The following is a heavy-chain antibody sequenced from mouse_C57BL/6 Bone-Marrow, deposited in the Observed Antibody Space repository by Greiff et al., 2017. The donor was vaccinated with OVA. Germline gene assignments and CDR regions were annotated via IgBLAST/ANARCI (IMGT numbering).Heavy chain of an antibody. CDR3: ARSPLYYYGSSYFWYFDV. CDR2: ITTNNGGT. V-gene: IGHV1-22*01. D-gene: IGHD1-1*01. Sequence: VQLQQSGPELVKPGASVKMSCKASGYTFTDYNMHWVKQSHGKSLEWIGYITTNNGGTSYNQKFKGKARLTVNKSSSTAYMGLRSLTSEDSAVYYCARSPLYYYGSSYFWYFDVWGTGTTVTVSS. CDR1: GYTFTDYN. J-gene: IGHJ1*03.